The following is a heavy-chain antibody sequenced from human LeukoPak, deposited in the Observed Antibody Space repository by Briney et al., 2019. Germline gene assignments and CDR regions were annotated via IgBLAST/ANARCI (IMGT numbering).Heavy chain of an antibody. D-gene: IGHD6-19*01. V-gene: IGHV3-7*01. CDR2: IKQDGSEK. CDR3: ARVGQQWLVPTFDY. Sequence: GSLRLSCAASGFTFSSYWMSWVRQAPGKGLEWVANIKQDGSEKYYVDSVKGRFTISRDNAKNSLYLQMNSLRAEDTAVYYCARVGQQWLVPTFDYWGQGTLVTVSS. CDR1: GFTFSSYW. J-gene: IGHJ4*02.